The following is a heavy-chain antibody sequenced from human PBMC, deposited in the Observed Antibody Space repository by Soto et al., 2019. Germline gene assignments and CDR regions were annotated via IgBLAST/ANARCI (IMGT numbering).Heavy chain of an antibody. D-gene: IGHD1-26*01. CDR3: ARDQGGNYYVAIDY. J-gene: IGHJ4*02. CDR2: INPSGGST. CDR1: GYTFTSYY. V-gene: IGHV1-46*01. Sequence: ASVKVSCKASGYTFTSYYMHWVRQAPGQGLEWMGIINPSGGSTSYAQKFQGRVTTTIDASTSTAYMELSSLRSDDTAVYYCARDQGGNYYVAIDYWGQGTLVTVSS.